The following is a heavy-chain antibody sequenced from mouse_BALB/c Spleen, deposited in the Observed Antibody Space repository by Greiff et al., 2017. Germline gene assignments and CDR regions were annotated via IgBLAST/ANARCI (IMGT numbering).Heavy chain of an antibody. D-gene: IGHD1-1*01. CDR2: IWAGGST. CDR3: ARDYGSCYAMDY. CDR1: GFSLTSYG. Sequence: VKLMESGPGLVAPSQSLSITCTVSGFSLTSYGVHWVRQPPGKGLEWLGVIWAGGSTNYNSALMSRLSISKDNSKSQVFLKMNSLQTDDTAMYYCARDYGSCYAMDYWGQGTSVTVSS. V-gene: IGHV2-9*02. J-gene: IGHJ4*01.